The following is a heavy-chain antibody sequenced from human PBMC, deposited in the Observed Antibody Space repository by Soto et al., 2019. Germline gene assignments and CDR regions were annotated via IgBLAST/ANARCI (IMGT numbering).Heavy chain of an antibody. Sequence: GASVKVSCKVSRYTLTELSMHWVRQAPGKGLEWMGGFDPEDGETIYAQKFQGRVTMTEDTSTDTAYMELSSLRSEDTAVYYCAAIVGDHYYYYGMDVWGQGTTVTVSS. V-gene: IGHV1-24*01. CDR1: RYTLTELS. D-gene: IGHD1-26*01. CDR2: FDPEDGET. CDR3: AAIVGDHYYYYGMDV. J-gene: IGHJ6*02.